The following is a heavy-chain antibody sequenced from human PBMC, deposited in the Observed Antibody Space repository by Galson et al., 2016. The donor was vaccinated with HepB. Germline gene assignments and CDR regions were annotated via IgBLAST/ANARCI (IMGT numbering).Heavy chain of an antibody. V-gene: IGHV4-39*07. J-gene: IGHJ6*02. D-gene: IGHD6-6*01. CDR1: GDSISSSSYY. Sequence: SETLSLTCNVSGDSISSSSYYWAWIRQPPGKGLEWIGSIDYSGKAHYNPSHKSRVTISVDTSNNQFSLKLSSVAAAATAVYYCARDGSSTTYYYYGLDVWGQGTPVTVSS. CDR3: ARDGSSTTYYYYGLDV. CDR2: IDYSGKA.